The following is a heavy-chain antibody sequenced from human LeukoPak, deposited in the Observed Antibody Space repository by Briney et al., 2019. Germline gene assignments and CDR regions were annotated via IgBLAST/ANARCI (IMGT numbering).Heavy chain of an antibody. CDR3: ARGGDGYFDY. D-gene: IGHD7-27*01. CDR1: GYTFTSYD. Sequence: ASVKVSCKASGYTFTSYDINWVRQAPGQGLEWMGWINPNSGGTNYAQKFQGRVTMTRDTSISTAYMELSRLRSDDTAVYYCARGGDGYFDYWGQGTLVTVSS. CDR2: INPNSGGT. V-gene: IGHV1-2*02. J-gene: IGHJ4*02.